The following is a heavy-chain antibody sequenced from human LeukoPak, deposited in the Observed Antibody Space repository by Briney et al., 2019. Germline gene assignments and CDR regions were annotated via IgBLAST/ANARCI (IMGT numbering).Heavy chain of an antibody. D-gene: IGHD3-10*01. CDR2: ISGSGATT. CDR1: GFPFSTYS. Sequence: GGSQRLSCAASGFPFSTYSIHWVRQAPGKGLEWVSGISGSGATTYYADSAKGRFTISRDNSKNTLYLQMNSLRAEDTAVYYCAKSVGIIRRGAFDIWGQGTMVTVSS. V-gene: IGHV3-23*01. J-gene: IGHJ3*02. CDR3: AKSVGIIRRGAFDI.